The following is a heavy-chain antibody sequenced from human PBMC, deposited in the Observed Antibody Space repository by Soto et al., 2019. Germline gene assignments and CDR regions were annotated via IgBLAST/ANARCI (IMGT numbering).Heavy chain of an antibody. Sequence: QITLKESGPTLVKPTQTLTLTCTFSGFSLSSTRMAVGWIRQPPGKALEWLALIYWDDDKRYSPFLKSRLTTTKDTSKNQVVLTMSTMDPVDTARYYCAHIVVAGVGYYFDYWGQGTLVTVSS. J-gene: IGHJ4*02. CDR2: IYWDDDK. V-gene: IGHV2-5*02. CDR1: GFSLSSTRMA. CDR3: AHIVVAGVGYYFDY. D-gene: IGHD6-19*01.